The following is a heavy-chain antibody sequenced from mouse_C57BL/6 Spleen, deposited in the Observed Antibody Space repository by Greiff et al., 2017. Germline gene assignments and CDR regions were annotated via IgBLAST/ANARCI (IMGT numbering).Heavy chain of an antibody. CDR1: GFTFSDAW. CDR3: TRLFYSNYGYFDV. J-gene: IGHJ1*03. CDR2: IRNNANNQAT. Sequence: EVQRVESGGGLVQPGGSLKLSCAASGFTFSDAWMAWVRQSPEKGLEWVAEIRNNANNQATYYAESVKGRFTISRYDSKRSVYLHMNSLRAEDTGIYYCTRLFYSNYGYFDVWGTGTTVTVSS. V-gene: IGHV6-6*01. D-gene: IGHD2-5*01.